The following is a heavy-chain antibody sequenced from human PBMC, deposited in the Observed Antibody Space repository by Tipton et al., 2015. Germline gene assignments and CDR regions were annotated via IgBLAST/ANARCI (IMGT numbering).Heavy chain of an antibody. CDR1: GFTFSSFV. V-gene: IGHV3-30*10. CDR2: ISNDGSDK. Sequence: SLRLSCAASGFTFSSFVMHWVRQAPGKGLESVALISNDGSDKYYRDSVKGRFAIFRDNSKNTVYLQLNSLRVEDTAIYYCARDRGRRSAGGGYLDCWGGGSAGTVSS. J-gene: IGHJ4*03. CDR3: ARDRGRRSAGGGYLDC. D-gene: IGHD3-16*01.